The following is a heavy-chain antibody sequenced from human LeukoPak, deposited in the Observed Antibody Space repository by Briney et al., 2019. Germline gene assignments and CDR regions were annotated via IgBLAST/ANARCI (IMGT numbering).Heavy chain of an antibody. CDR3: ARSDGYGLVGI. Sequence: SETLSLTCTVSGGSISTSTYFWGWIRQPPGKGLEWIASISYSGSTYYNPSLKSRVTISLDTSKKQFSLKLSSVTAADTAVYYCARSDGYGLVGIWGQGTMVTVSS. V-gene: IGHV4-39*07. CDR2: ISYSGST. D-gene: IGHD3-10*01. CDR1: GGSISTSTYF. J-gene: IGHJ3*02.